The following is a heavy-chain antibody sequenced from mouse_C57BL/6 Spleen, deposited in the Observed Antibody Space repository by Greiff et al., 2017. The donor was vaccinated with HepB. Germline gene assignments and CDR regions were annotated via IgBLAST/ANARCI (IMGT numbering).Heavy chain of an antibody. CDR1: GYTFTDYE. D-gene: IGHD2-5*01. V-gene: IGHV1-15*01. CDR3: TRYYSKD. CDR2: IDPETGGT. J-gene: IGHJ3*01. Sequence: QVQLQQSGAELVRPGASVTLSSKASGYTFTDYEMHWVKQTPVHGLEWIGAIDPETGGTAYNQKFKGKAILTADKSSSTAYMELRSLTSEDSAVYYCTRYYSKDWGQGTLVTVSA.